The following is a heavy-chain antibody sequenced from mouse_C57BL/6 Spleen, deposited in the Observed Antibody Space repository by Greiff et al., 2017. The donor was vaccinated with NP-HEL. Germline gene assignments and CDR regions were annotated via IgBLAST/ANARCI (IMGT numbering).Heavy chain of an antibody. CDR1: GYSFTDYY. CDR2: INPNYGTT. Sequence: EVQLQQSGPELVKPGASVKMSCKASGYSFTDYYMNWVKQSNGKSLEWIGVINPNYGTTSYNQKFKGKATLTVDKASSTAYMQLNSLTSEDSAVYYCARELRKDLDYWGQGTTLTVSS. CDR3: ARELRKDLDY. D-gene: IGHD1-1*01. V-gene: IGHV1-39*01. J-gene: IGHJ2*01.